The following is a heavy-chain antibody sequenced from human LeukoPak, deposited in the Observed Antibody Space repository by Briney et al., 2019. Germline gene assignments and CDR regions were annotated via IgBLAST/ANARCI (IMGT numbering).Heavy chain of an antibody. CDR2: IKSKTDGGTT. CDR3: ARVDRAGVFDI. Sequence: GGSLRLSCAASGFTFSNAWMSWVRQAPGKGLEWVGRIKSKTDGGTTDYAAPVKGRFTISRDNSKNTLYLQMNSLRAEDTAVYYCARVDRAGVFDIWGQGTMVTVSS. CDR1: GFTFSNAW. V-gene: IGHV3-15*01. D-gene: IGHD3-3*01. J-gene: IGHJ3*02.